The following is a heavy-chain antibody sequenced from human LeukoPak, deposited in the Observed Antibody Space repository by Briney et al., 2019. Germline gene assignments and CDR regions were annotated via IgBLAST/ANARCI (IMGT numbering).Heavy chain of an antibody. CDR2: ISGSGGST. CDR3: ATTPSPVNTYYYDSSGRYSVDY. J-gene: IGHJ4*02. Sequence: GGSLRLSCAASGFTFSSYAMSWVRQAPGKGLEWVSAISGSGGSTYYADSVKGRFTISRDNSKNTLYLQTNSPRAEDTAVYYCATTPSPVNTYYYDSSGRYSVDYWGQGTLVTVSS. CDR1: GFTFSSYA. D-gene: IGHD3-22*01. V-gene: IGHV3-23*01.